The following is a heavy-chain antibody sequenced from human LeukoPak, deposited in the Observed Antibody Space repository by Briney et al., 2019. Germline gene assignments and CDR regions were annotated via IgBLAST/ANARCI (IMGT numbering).Heavy chain of an antibody. V-gene: IGHV3-23*01. CDR1: GFTFSSSA. J-gene: IGHJ4*02. D-gene: IGHD6-19*01. Sequence: GGSLRLSCAASGFTFSSSAMNWVRQAPGKGLEWVTTVTGSGSSTYYADSVKGRFTISRDNSKNTLYLQVNSLRAEDTAIYYCAKAPYSSGWVHFDYWGQGTLVTVSS. CDR2: VTGSGSST. CDR3: AKAPYSSGWVHFDY.